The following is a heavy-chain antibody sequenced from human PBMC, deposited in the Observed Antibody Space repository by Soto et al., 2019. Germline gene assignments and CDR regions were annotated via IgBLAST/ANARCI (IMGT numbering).Heavy chain of an antibody. CDR2: INDDGSST. CDR3: AKDAKANDGIWLMDS. Sequence: GGSLRLSCAASGFTFSMYWMHWVRQVPGKGPEWVSRINDDGSSTNYADSVKGRFTISRDNANTVYLQMDSLRAEDTAVYYCAKDAKANDGIWLMDSWGQGTVVTVSS. J-gene: IGHJ5*02. V-gene: IGHV3-74*01. CDR1: GFTFSMYW. D-gene: IGHD2-21*01.